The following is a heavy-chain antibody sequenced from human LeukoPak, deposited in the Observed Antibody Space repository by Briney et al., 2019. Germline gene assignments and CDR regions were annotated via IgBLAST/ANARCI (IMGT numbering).Heavy chain of an antibody. D-gene: IGHD5-12*01. J-gene: IGHJ4*02. V-gene: IGHV1-18*01. CDR3: ARGGYGDK. CDR1: GYTLTSYG. CDR2: ISTQSGNT. Sequence: GASVKVSCKASGYTLTSYGINWMRQAPGQGVEGMGWISTQSGNTNYAQKVQGRLTLTTDRSTNTAYVKLRSLRADDTAVYYCARGGYGDKWGQGIMVTVSS.